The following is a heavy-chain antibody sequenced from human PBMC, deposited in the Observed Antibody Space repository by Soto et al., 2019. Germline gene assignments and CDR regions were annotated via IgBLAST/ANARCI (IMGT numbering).Heavy chain of an antibody. CDR1: GYSFTSYW. V-gene: IGHV5-10-1*01. CDR2: IDPSDSYT. D-gene: IGHD1-26*01. J-gene: IGHJ6*02. CDR3: ARVGDYYYGMDV. Sequence: PXESLTISCKGSGYSFTSYWISLVRQMPGKGLEWMGRIDPSDSYTNYSPSFQGHVTISADKSISTAYLQWSSLKASDTAMYYCARVGDYYYGMDVWGQGTTVTV.